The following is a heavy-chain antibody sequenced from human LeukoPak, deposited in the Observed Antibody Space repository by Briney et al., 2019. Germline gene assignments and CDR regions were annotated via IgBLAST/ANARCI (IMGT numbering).Heavy chain of an antibody. Sequence: ASVKVSCKASGYTFTGYYMHWVRQAPGQGLEWMGWINPNSGGTNYAQKFQGRVTMTRDTSISTAYMELSRLRSDDTAVYYCARDWGDSSGYLPVPGSYWGQGTLVTVSS. V-gene: IGHV1-2*02. D-gene: IGHD3-22*01. J-gene: IGHJ4*02. CDR2: INPNSGGT. CDR1: GYTFTGYY. CDR3: ARDWGDSSGYLPVPGSY.